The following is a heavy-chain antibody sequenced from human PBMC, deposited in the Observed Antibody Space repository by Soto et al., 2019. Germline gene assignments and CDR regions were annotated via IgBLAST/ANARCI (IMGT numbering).Heavy chain of an antibody. Sequence: SVKVSCKASGGTFSSYAISWVRQAPGQGLEWMGGIIPILGIANYAQKFQGRVTITADKSTSTAYMELSSLRSEDTAVYYCASPIPFHYYGSGSYHYWGQGTLVTVSS. CDR3: ASPIPFHYYGSGSYHY. V-gene: IGHV1-69*10. D-gene: IGHD3-10*01. CDR1: GGTFSSYA. J-gene: IGHJ4*02. CDR2: IIPILGIA.